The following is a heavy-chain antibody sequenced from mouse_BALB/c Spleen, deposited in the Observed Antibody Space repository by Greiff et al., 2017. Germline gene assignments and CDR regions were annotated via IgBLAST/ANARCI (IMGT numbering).Heavy chain of an antibody. CDR1: GFNIKDTY. CDR3: ARSYYGSSYAMDY. J-gene: IGHJ4*01. Sequence: EVKLQESGAELVKPGASVKLSCTAPGFNIKDTYMHWVKQRPEQGLEWIGRIDPANGNTKYDPKFQGKATITADTSSNTAYLQLSSLTSEDTAVYYCARSYYGSSYAMDYWGQGTSVTVSS. V-gene: IGHV14-3*02. D-gene: IGHD1-1*01. CDR2: IDPANGNT.